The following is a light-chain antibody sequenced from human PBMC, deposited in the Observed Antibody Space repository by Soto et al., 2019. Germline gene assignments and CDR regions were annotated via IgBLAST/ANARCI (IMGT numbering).Light chain of an antibody. Sequence: QSVLTQPPSVSGSPGQSVTISCTGTSADFVSYNRVSWYQQPPGTAPKLIIYEGTKRPSGVSNRFSGSTSGSTASLTISGLQTEDEADYYCCSYVGASIYVFGTGTKVTVL. CDR2: EGT. CDR1: SADFVSYNR. J-gene: IGLJ1*01. CDR3: CSYVGASIYV. V-gene: IGLV2-18*02.